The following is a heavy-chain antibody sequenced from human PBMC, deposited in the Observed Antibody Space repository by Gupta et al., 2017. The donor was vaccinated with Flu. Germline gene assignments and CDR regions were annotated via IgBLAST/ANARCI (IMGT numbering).Heavy chain of an antibody. CDR1: GYPFTGNY. J-gene: IGHJ6*02. CDR2: INPRTGGT. D-gene: IGHD1-14*01. V-gene: IGHV1-2*04. CDR3: AKATDTGYYYGMDV. Sequence: VQLVQSGAEAKKPGASVRVSCKASGYPFTGNYMHWVRQAPGQGFEWMGWINPRTGGTKYAQKFQGWVTMTRDTSITTAYMDMSRLKSDDTAVYYCAKATDTGYYYGMDVWGQGTTVIAS.